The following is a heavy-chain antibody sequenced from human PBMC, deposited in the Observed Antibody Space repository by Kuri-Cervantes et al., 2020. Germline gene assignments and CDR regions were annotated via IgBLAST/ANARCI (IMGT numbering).Heavy chain of an antibody. Sequence: ESLKISCTVSGGSISSYYWSWIRQPPGKGLEWIGYIYHSGSTYYDPSLKSRVTISVDTSKNQFSLKLSSVTAADTAVYYCARAKIVLRRVAFDIWGQGTMVTVSS. D-gene: IGHD2/OR15-2a*01. CDR1: GGSISSYY. CDR2: IYHSGST. J-gene: IGHJ3*02. V-gene: IGHV4-59*12. CDR3: ARAKIVLRRVAFDI.